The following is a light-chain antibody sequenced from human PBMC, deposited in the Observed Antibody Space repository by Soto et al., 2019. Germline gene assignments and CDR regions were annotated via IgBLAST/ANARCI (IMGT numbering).Light chain of an antibody. CDR3: QQHGSSPRVT. V-gene: IGKV3-20*01. CDR1: QSVSSSY. Sequence: EIVLTQSPGTLSLSPGERATLSCRASQSVSSSYLAWYQQKPGQAPRLLIYGASIRATGIPDRFSGSGYGTDFTLTISRLEPEDFAVYYCQQHGSSPRVTFGGGTKVEIK. CDR2: GAS. J-gene: IGKJ4*01.